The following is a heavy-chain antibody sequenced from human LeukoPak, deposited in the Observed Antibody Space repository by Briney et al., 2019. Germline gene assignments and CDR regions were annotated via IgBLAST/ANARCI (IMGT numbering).Heavy chain of an antibody. CDR1: GFTFSSYA. CDR2: ISYDGSNK. D-gene: IGHD1-26*01. Sequence: PGGSLRLSCAASGFTFSSYAMHWVRQAPGKGLEWVAVISYDGSNKYYADSVKGRFTISRDNSKNTLYLQMNSLRAEDTAVYYCARDLWEYLATGPFDYWGQGTLVTVSS. CDR3: ARDLWEYLATGPFDY. J-gene: IGHJ4*02. V-gene: IGHV3-30-3*01.